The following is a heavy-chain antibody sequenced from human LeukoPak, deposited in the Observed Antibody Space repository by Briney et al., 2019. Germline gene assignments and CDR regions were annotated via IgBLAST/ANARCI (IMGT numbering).Heavy chain of an antibody. CDR1: GGSFSGYY. J-gene: IGHJ4*02. CDR3: ARVEDVDTENDY. Sequence: PSETLSLTCAVYGGSFSGYYWSWIRQPPGKGLEWIGSIYHSGSTYYNPSLKSRVTISVDTSKNQFSLKLSSVTAADTAVYYCARVEDVDTENDYWGQGTLVTVSS. D-gene: IGHD5-18*01. CDR2: IYHSGST. V-gene: IGHV4-34*01.